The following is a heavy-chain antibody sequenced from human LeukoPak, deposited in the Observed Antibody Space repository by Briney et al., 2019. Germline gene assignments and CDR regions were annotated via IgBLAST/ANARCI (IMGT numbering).Heavy chain of an antibody. CDR1: GYSISSTYY. Sequence: LSETLSLTCTVSGYSISSTYYGGWIRQPPGKGLEWVGSVFHSANTYYNPSLKSRLTISADTSKNQFSLTLTSVTAADTAVYYCARDRSVGVLPAPPFDFWGQGTLVTVYS. V-gene: IGHV4-38-2*02. CDR3: ARDRSVGVLPAPPFDF. CDR2: VFHSANT. J-gene: IGHJ4*02. D-gene: IGHD6-6*01.